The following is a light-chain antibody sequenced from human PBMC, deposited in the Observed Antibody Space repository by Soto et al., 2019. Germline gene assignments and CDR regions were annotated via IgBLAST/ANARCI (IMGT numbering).Light chain of an antibody. CDR2: GAS. J-gene: IGKJ2*01. CDR3: QQYCTSPPT. CDR1: QSVSSSY. Sequence: EMVLTQSPDTLSLSPGERATLSCRASQSVSSSYLAWYQQKLGQAPRLLIYGASTRATGIPDRFSGSGSGTDFTLTVSRLEPDDFAVFYCQQYCTSPPTFGQGTKLEIK. V-gene: IGKV3-20*01.